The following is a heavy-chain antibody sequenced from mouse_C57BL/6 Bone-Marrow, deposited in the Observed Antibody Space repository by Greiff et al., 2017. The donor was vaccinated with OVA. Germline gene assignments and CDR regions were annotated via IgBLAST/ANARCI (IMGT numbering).Heavy chain of an antibody. V-gene: IGHV1-59*01. CDR2: IDPSDSYT. CDR1: GYTFTSYW. Sequence: QVQLQQPGAELVRPGTSVKLSCKASGYTFTSYWMHWVKQRPGQGLEWIGVIDPSDSYTNYNQKFKGKATLTVDTSSSTAYMQLSSLTSEDSAVYYCARDGCYPFAYWGQGTLVTVSA. CDR3: ARDGCYPFAY. D-gene: IGHD2-3*01. J-gene: IGHJ3*01.